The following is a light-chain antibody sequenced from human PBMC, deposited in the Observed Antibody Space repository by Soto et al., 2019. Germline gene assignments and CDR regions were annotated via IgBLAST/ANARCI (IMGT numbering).Light chain of an antibody. CDR1: QGISNY. J-gene: IGKJ4*01. CDR3: QQYNSVSLLT. V-gene: IGKV1-27*01. Sequence: DIQMTQSPSSLSTSVGDRVTITCRASQGISNYLAWYQQKPGKVPKLLIYAASTLQSGVPSRFSGSGSGTEFTLTISSLQPDDFATYYCQQYNSVSLLTFGGGTKVDIK. CDR2: AAS.